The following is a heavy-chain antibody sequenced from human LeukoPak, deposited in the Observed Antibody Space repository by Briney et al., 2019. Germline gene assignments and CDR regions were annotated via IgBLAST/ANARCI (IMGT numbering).Heavy chain of an antibody. V-gene: IGHV4-34*01. D-gene: IGHD5-18*01. J-gene: IGHJ4*02. CDR2: INHSGST. CDR1: GGSFSGYY. CDR3: ARMDTAMAFDY. Sequence: SETLSLTCAVYGGSFSGYYWSWIRQPPGKGLEWIGEINHSGSTNYNPSLKSRVTTSVDTSKNQFSLKLSSVTAADTAVYYCARMDTAMAFDYWGQGTLVTVSS.